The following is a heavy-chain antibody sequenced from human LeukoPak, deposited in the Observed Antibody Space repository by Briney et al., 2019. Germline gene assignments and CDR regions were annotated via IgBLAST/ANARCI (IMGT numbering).Heavy chain of an antibody. V-gene: IGHV3-53*01. CDR3: AKDTSIGKYCTNGVCSPFDY. D-gene: IGHD2-8*01. CDR1: VFTVSNNY. J-gene: IGHJ4*02. Sequence: GGSLRLSCAASVFTVSNNYMSWVRQAPGKGLEWVSVISDSGDYTSYADSVRGRFTISRDNSRNTLYLQMISLRPEDTAVYYCAKDTSIGKYCTNGVCSPFDYWGQGTLVTVSS. CDR2: ISDSGDYT.